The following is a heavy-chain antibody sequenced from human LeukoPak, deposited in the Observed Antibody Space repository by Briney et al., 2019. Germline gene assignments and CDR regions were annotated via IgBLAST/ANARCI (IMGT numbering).Heavy chain of an antibody. CDR1: CPHPDLL. CDR2: IYYSGRT. V-gene: IGHV4-59*01. Sequence: SETLSPTCTCPCCPHPDLLLKLDPQSPEGGLEWMGFIYYSGRTYYNPSLKGRATISVDTSKNQFSLSLNSVIAADTAVYYCAGRHTYVVAWDTAINPLAPGYNWFDPWGQGTLVTVSS. J-gene: IGHJ5*02. CDR3: AGRHTYVVAWDTAINPLAPGYNWFDP. D-gene: IGHD5-18*01.